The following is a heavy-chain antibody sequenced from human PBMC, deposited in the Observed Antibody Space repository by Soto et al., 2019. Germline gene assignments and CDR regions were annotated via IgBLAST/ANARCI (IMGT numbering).Heavy chain of an antibody. Sequence: GGSLRLSCAAYGFTLSDHYMDWVRQAPGKGLEWVARSRNKDHSYSREYAASVKGRFTISRDDSKNSLYLQMSSLKAEDTAVYYCVRGHWSFDYWGQGTVVTVSS. CDR1: GFTLSDHY. CDR3: VRGHWSFDY. V-gene: IGHV3-72*01. J-gene: IGHJ4*02. CDR2: SRNKDHSYSR. D-gene: IGHD2-8*02.